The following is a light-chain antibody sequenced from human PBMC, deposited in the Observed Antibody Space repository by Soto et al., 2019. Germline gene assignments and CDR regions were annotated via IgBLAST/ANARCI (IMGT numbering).Light chain of an antibody. J-gene: IGLJ1*01. CDR2: DVS. CDR3: NSYSNSTTLYV. V-gene: IGLV2-14*03. CDR1: SRDVGGYNY. Sequence: QSVLTQPASVSGSPGQSITISCTGTSRDVGGYNYVSWYQHHPGKVPKLVIYDVSKRPSGVSDRFSGSKSGNTASLTISGLQAEDEADYYCNSYSNSTTLYVFGTGTKVTVL.